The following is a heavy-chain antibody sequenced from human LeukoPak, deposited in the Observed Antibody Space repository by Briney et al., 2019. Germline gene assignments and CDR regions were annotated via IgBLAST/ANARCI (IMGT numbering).Heavy chain of an antibody. CDR1: GYTFTSYD. Sequence: ASVTVSCKASGYTFTSYDINWVRQATGQGLEWMGWMNPNSGNTGYAQKFQGRVTITRNTSISTAYMELSSLRSEDTAVYYCARVADYCYDSSGYYYCYFDYWGQGTLVTVSS. V-gene: IGHV1-8*03. CDR2: MNPNSGNT. CDR3: ARVADYCYDSSGYYYCYFDY. D-gene: IGHD3-22*01. J-gene: IGHJ4*02.